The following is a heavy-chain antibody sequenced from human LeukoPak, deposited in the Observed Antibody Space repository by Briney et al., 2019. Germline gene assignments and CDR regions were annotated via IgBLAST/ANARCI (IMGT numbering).Heavy chain of an antibody. V-gene: IGHV1-2*02. D-gene: IGHD3-9*01. Sequence: GASVKVSCKASGYTFTGYYMHWVRQAPGQGLEWMGWINPNSGGTNYAQKFQGRVTMTRDTSISTAYMELSRLRSDDTAVYYCARDNVDYDILTGNPHYFDYWGQGTLVTVSS. J-gene: IGHJ4*02. CDR2: INPNSGGT. CDR3: ARDNVDYDILTGNPHYFDY. CDR1: GYTFTGYY.